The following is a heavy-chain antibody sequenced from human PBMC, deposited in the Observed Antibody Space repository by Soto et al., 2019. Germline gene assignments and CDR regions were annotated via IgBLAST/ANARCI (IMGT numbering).Heavy chain of an antibody. J-gene: IGHJ6*01. V-gene: IGHV3-33*01. CDR1: GFTFSSYG. CDR2: IWDDGSNK. Sequence: QVQLVESGGGVVQPGRSLRLSCAASGFTFSSYGMHWVRQAPGKGLEWVAVIWDDGSNKYYADSVKGRFTISRDNSKNTLYLRVNSLRAEDTAVDYCARRGAVPQQAGNGARYYCGRDVWGHGTTVTVSS. CDR3: ARRGAVPQQAGNGARYYCGRDV. D-gene: IGHD1-26*01.